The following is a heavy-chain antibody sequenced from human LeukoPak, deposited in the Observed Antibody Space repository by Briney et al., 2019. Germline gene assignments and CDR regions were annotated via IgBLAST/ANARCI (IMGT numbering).Heavy chain of an antibody. CDR2: ISYDGSNT. CDR3: AKDPHSSGWYFTAFDY. CDR1: GFTFSNYG. J-gene: IGHJ4*02. Sequence: GGSLRLSCAASGFTFSNYGMYWVRQAPGKGLEWVAVISYDGSNTFYADSVKGRFTISRDNSKNTLHLQVNSLRAEDTAVYYCAKDPHSSGWYFTAFDYWGQGTLVTVSS. V-gene: IGHV3-30*18. D-gene: IGHD6-19*01.